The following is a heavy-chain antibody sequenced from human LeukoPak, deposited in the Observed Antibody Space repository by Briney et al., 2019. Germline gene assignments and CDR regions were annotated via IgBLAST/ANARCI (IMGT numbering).Heavy chain of an antibody. J-gene: IGHJ4*01. D-gene: IGHD2-21*02. V-gene: IGHV1-69*04. Sequence: SVKVSCKASGGTFSSYDLSWVRQPPGQGLEWMGRIIPILGIANYAQKFQGRVTITEDKSTSTAYLELSRLRSEDTAVYYCARSCVGDCYQRFDYWGQGTLVTVSS. CDR3: ARSCVGDCYQRFDY. CDR2: IIPILGIA. CDR1: GGTFSSYD.